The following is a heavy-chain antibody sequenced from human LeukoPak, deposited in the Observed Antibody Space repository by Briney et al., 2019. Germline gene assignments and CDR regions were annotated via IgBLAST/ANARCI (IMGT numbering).Heavy chain of an antibody. CDR1: GYTFTGYY. V-gene: IGHV1-2*02. CDR3: ARRRYDILTGGFDY. CDR2: INPNSGGT. D-gene: IGHD3-9*01. Sequence: ASVKVSCKASGYTFTGYYMHWLRQAPGQGLEWMGWINPNSGGTNYAQKFQGRVTMTRDTSISTAYMELSRLRSDDTAVYYCARRRYDILTGGFDYWGQGTLVTVSS. J-gene: IGHJ4*02.